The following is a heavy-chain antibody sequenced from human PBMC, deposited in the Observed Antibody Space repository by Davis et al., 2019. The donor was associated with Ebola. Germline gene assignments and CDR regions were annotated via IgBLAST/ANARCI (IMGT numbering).Heavy chain of an antibody. CDR3: ARALYCSSTSCYASYYYYGMDV. CDR2: ISAYNGNT. CDR1: GYTFTRYG. D-gene: IGHD2-2*01. J-gene: IGHJ6*02. V-gene: IGHV1-18*01. Sequence: AASVKVSCKASGYTFTRYGISWVRQAPGQGLEWMGLISAYNGNTNYAQKLQGRVTMTKDTSTSTAYMELRSPRSDDTAVYYCARALYCSSTSCYASYYYYGMDVWGQGTTVTVSS.